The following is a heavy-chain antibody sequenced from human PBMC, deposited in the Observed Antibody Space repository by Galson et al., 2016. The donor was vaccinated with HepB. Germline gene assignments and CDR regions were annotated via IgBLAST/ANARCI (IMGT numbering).Heavy chain of an antibody. CDR2: ISSDGDNK. D-gene: IGHD2/OR15-2a*01. Sequence: SLRLSCAVSGFSFSDYAMSWVRQGPGKRLEWVSTISSDGDNKHYLDSVKGRFTVPRDNSKNTLDLQMNSLRAEDTAVYYCTNNVGLVMFGLWGRGSLVTVSS. J-gene: IGHJ4*02. CDR1: GFSFSDYA. V-gene: IGHV3-23*01. CDR3: TNNVGLVMFGL.